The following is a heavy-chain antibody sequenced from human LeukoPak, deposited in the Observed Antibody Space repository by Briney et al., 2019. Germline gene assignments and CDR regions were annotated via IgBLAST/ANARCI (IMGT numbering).Heavy chain of an antibody. CDR3: ARDSSAFYGSEYFQH. CDR2: IGAYSGNS. D-gene: IGHD2/OR15-2a*01. V-gene: IGHV1-18*01. Sequence: ASVKVSCKTSNYTFSNYGITWVRQAPGQGLAWMGWIGAYSGNSEFAQKFQGRVTMTTDASSGTAYMELTNLTPDETAVYFCARDSSAFYGSEYFQHWGQGTLVTVSS. J-gene: IGHJ1*01. CDR1: NYTFSNYG.